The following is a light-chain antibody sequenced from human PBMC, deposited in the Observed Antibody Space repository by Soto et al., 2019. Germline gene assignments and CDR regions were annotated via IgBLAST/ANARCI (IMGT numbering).Light chain of an antibody. J-gene: IGKJ1*01. CDR1: QSVSSNY. CDR2: GAS. CDR3: QQFDRSLPSWT. Sequence: ETVLTQSPGTLSLSPGERATLSCRASQSVSSNYLAWYQHIPGQAPRLLIYGASTRATGIPDRFSGSGSGTDLTLTISRLELEDFAVYYCQQFDRSLPSWTFGQGTKVEMK. V-gene: IGKV3-20*01.